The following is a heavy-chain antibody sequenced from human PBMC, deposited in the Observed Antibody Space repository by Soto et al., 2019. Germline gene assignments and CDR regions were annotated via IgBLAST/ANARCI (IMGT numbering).Heavy chain of an antibody. Sequence: SGPTLVNPTQTLTLTCTFSGFSLSTRAMCVSWIRECPGKALEWLALINWDDDKYYNTSLKTRLTISKDTSKNQVVLTMTNMDPVDTATYYCARIPGYYGSQSYTFFDYWGPGTLVTVSS. V-gene: IGHV2-70*01. J-gene: IGHJ4*02. CDR1: GFSLSTRAMC. D-gene: IGHD3-10*01. CDR3: ARIPGYYGSQSYTFFDY. CDR2: INWDDDK.